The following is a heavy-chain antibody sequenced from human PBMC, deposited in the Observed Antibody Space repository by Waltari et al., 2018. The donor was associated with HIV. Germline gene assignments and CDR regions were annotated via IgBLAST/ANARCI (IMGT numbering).Heavy chain of an antibody. Sequence: EVQLVESGGDLVQPGGSLRLSCAASGFTFSSSWMHWVRQAPGKGLVWVSRINGDGVSTDYADSVKGRFTISRDNAKNTLYLQVNTLRAEDTAVYFCARDAALFDWGQGTLVTVSS. CDR2: INGDGVST. D-gene: IGHD3-10*02. V-gene: IGHV3-74*01. CDR3: ARDAALFD. CDR1: GFTFSSSW. J-gene: IGHJ4*02.